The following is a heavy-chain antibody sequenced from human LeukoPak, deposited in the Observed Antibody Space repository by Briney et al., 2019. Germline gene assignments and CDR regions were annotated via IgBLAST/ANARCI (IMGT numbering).Heavy chain of an antibody. CDR1: GFTFSSYA. CDR2: ISGSGGST. V-gene: IGHV3-23*01. J-gene: IGHJ4*02. D-gene: IGHD3-22*01. Sequence: GGSLRLSCAASGFTFSSYAMSWVRQAPGKGLEWVSTISGSGGSTYYADSVKGRFTISRDNSKNTLYLQMNSLRVEDTAVYYCATLPYYYDSSGSYYFDYWGQGTLATVSS. CDR3: ATLPYYYDSSGSYYFDY.